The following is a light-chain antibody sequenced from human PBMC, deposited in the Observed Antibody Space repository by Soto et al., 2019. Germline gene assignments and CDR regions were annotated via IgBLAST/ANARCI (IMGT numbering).Light chain of an antibody. V-gene: IGLV4-69*01. Sequence: QLVLTQSPSASASLGASVKLTCTLSSGHSSYAIAWHQQQPEKGPRYLMKLNSDGSHTKGDGIPDRFSGSSSGAERYLTISSLQSEDEADYSCQTWDTGIRVFGGGTKLTVL. CDR2: LNSDGSH. J-gene: IGLJ3*02. CDR3: QTWDTGIRV. CDR1: SGHSSYA.